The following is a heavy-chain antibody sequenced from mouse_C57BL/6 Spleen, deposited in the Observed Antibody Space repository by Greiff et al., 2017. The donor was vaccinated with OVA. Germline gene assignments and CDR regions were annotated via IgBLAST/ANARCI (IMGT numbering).Heavy chain of an antibody. CDR1: GYTFTDYY. D-gene: IGHD3-2*02. Sequence: VQLQQSGAELVRPGASVKLSCKASGYTFTDYYINWVKQRPGQGLEWIARIYPGSGNTYYNEKFKGKATLTAEKSSSTAYMQLSSLTSEDSAVYYCARTRTAQDAMDYWGQGTSVTVSS. J-gene: IGHJ4*01. CDR3: ARTRTAQDAMDY. V-gene: IGHV1-76*01. CDR2: IYPGSGNT.